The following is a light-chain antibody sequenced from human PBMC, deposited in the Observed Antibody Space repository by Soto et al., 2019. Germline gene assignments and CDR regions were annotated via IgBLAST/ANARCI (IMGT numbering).Light chain of an antibody. CDR3: QQSNNWPPWT. Sequence: EIGIAQSSATLSVSSGERGHLSCRASQSGCRHLAWYQQKPGQAPRPLIYGASTRATGIPARFRGSGSGTEFTLTISSLQSEDFAVYYCQQSNNWPPWTFGQGTKVEIK. V-gene: IGKV3-15*01. CDR2: GAS. J-gene: IGKJ1*01. CDR1: QSGCRH.